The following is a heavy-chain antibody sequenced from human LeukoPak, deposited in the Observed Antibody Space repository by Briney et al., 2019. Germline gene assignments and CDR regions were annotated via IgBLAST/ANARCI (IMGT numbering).Heavy chain of an antibody. CDR3: ARHGGVGVLMVYSFDY. CDR2: INRGGST. V-gene: IGHV4-34*01. CDR1: GASFSGHY. D-gene: IGHD2-8*01. Sequence: SETLSLTCAVFGASFSGHYWGWIRQPPGKGLEWIGEINRGGSTDYNPALKSRVTISVDTSKNQFSLKLSSVTAADTAVYYCARHGGVGVLMVYSFDYWGQGTLVTVSS. J-gene: IGHJ4*02.